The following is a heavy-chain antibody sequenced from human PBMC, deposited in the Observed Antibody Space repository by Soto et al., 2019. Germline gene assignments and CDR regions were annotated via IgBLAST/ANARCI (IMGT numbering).Heavy chain of an antibody. V-gene: IGHV3-48*03. CDR3: VRDLHEPLAADALREAN. Sequence: EMQLVQSGGGLVQPGGSLRLSCAASGFTFSSYEMHWVRQAPGKGLEWISYISSSGTGKYYADSVRGRFTMSRDNTKNSVSLQMYSLRAEDTAIYYCVRDLHEPLAADALREANWGQGTQVTVSS. CDR2: ISSSGTGK. D-gene: IGHD4-17*01. J-gene: IGHJ4*02. CDR1: GFTFSSYE.